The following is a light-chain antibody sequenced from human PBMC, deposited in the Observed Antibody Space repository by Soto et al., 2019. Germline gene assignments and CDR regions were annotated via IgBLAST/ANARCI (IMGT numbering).Light chain of an antibody. CDR2: GAS. Sequence: MLLTQDRGTVVLSQREGDTRRRRASQSVSSSYLAWYQQKPGQAPRLLIYGASSRATGIPDRFSGSGSETDFTLTMRRLEPEDFAVYYCQRYCSSPTFGQRTKVDIK. CDR3: QRYCSSPT. J-gene: IGKJ1*01. V-gene: IGKV3-20*01. CDR1: QSVSSSY.